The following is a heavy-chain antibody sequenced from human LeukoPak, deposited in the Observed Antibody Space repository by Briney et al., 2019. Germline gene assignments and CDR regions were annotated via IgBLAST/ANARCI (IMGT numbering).Heavy chain of an antibody. V-gene: IGHV3-21*01. D-gene: IGHD1-26*01. CDR2: ITSSSSYI. CDR3: ARDPYSGGYGDYYYYYMDV. CDR1: GFTFSSYN. J-gene: IGHJ6*03. Sequence: PGGSLRLSCAAPGFTFSSYNMNWVRQAPGKGLEWVSSITSSSSYIYYADSVKGRFTISRDNAKNSLYLQINSLRAEDTAVYYCARDPYSGGYGDYYYYYMDVWGKGTTVTISS.